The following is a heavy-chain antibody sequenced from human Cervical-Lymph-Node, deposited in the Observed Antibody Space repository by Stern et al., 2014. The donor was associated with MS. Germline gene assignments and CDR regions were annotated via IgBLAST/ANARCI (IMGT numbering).Heavy chain of an antibody. V-gene: IGHV1-46*01. CDR1: GDTPTNYY. D-gene: IGHD1-1*01. J-gene: IGHJ5*02. CDR3: TMVDIGWNDGFGP. CDR2: ISPSGCGT. Sequence: VQLVQSGAEVKKPGASAKISCQASGDTPTNYYIRWVRQAPGQGLEWMGLISPSGCGTAYSHRFQGSITMTRDTSTRTVFVEMTGLRSDDTAMYYCTMVDIGWNDGFGPWGQGTLVTVSS.